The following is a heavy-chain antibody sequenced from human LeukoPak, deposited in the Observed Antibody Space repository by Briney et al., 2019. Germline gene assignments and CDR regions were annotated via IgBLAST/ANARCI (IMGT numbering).Heavy chain of an antibody. Sequence: GGSLRLSCAASGFTFNTYEMNWVRQAPGKGLEWVSYISGGGETRYYADSVKGRFTISRDNGKNSLYLQMNSLRAEDTAVYYCARDANGGNLPFDYWGQGTPVTVSS. D-gene: IGHD4-23*01. J-gene: IGHJ4*02. CDR2: ISGGGETR. CDR3: ARDANGGNLPFDY. CDR1: GFTFNTYE. V-gene: IGHV3-48*03.